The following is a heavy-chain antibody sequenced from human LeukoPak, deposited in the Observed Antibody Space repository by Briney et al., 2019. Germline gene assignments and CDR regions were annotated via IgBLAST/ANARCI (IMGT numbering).Heavy chain of an antibody. CDR3: SRTDSNIAARRIGFDS. V-gene: IGHV3-21*06. CDR1: GFTFSSYS. J-gene: IGHJ4*02. Sequence: PGGSLRLSCAASGFTFSSYSMNWVRQAPGKGLEWVSFIRGSSSYIYYADSVRGRFTISRDNAKNSLYLQMNSLRAEDTAVYSCSRTDSNIAARRIGFDSWGQGTLVTVSS. D-gene: IGHD6-6*01. CDR2: IRGSSSYI.